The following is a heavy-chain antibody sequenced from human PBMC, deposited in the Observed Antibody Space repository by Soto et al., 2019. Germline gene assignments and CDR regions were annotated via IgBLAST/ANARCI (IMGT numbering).Heavy chain of an antibody. Sequence: XGSLRLSFAGSGFTFSDYFVTWIRQAPGKGLEWISYINNDATYRKYADSVKGRFTVSRDNAKNSVFLQMNSLRPEDTALYYCGKGDTIFGVVDEWGPGTLVTVSS. D-gene: IGHD3-3*01. V-gene: IGHV3-11*06. CDR2: INNDATYR. CDR3: GKGDTIFGVVDE. CDR1: GFTFSDYF. J-gene: IGHJ4*02.